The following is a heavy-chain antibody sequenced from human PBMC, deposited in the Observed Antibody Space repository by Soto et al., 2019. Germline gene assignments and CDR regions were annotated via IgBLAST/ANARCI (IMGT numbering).Heavy chain of an antibody. Sequence: QVQLVQSGAEVKKPGASVKASCKASGYTFTSSDISWVRQATGQGLEWLGWMHPNSGITGYTQKFQGRVTMTRNTSISTAYMELSSLRSEDTAVYYCAVGFRSGWVFDYWGQGALVTVSS. J-gene: IGHJ4*02. CDR3: AVGFRSGWVFDY. V-gene: IGHV1-8*01. D-gene: IGHD6-19*01. CDR1: GYTFTSSD. CDR2: MHPNSGIT.